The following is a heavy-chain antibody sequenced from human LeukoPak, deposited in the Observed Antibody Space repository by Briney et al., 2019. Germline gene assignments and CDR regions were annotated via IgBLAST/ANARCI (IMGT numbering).Heavy chain of an antibody. J-gene: IGHJ4*02. V-gene: IGHV3-53*04. CDR2: IYAGGSSSA. CDR1: GFTVSSND. Sequence: GGSLRLSCAASGFTVSSNDMSWVRQAPGKGLEWVSLIYAGGSSSAFYADSVKGRFTGSRHDSKNTLDLEMNGLRADDTAVYYCLRQGVGDPPRWGQGTLVTVSS. CDR3: LRQGVGDPPR. D-gene: IGHD3-16*01.